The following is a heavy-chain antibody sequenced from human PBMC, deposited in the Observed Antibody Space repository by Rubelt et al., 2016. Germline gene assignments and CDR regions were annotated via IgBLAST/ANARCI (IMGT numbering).Heavy chain of an antibody. CDR1: GHNFIGYH. J-gene: IGHJ3*01. D-gene: IGHD6-13*01. CDR3: AARHGTQTYGAFDL. Sequence: QEQLVQSGAEVRKPGASVSISCKPSGHNFIGYHIHWVRQAPGQGLDWMGIITSSGGSTSYAQKFQGRVSLTRDTLELNSLRPEDTAVYFCAARHGTQTYGAFDLWGQGTKVTVSS. V-gene: IGHV1-46*01. CDR2: ITSSGGST.